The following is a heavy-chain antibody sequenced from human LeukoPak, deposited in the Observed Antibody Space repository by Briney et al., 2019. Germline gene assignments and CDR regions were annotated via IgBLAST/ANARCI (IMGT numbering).Heavy chain of an antibody. V-gene: IGHV1-69*06. CDR1: GGTFSSYA. J-gene: IGHJ5*02. D-gene: IGHD1-26*01. Sequence: ASVKVSCKASGGTFSSYAISWVRQAPGQGLEWMGGIIPIFGTANYAQKFQGRVTITADKSTSTAYMELSSLRSEDTAVYYCASVASSGSYFSELGRVKGWFDPWGQGTLVTVSS. CDR2: IIPIFGTA. CDR3: ASVASSGSYFSELGRVKGWFDP.